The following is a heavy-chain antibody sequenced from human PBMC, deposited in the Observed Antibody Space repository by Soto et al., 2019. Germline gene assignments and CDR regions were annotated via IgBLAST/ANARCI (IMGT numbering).Heavy chain of an antibody. J-gene: IGHJ3*02. CDR3: ARWITIFGVVNDAFDI. Sequence: ESGGGSVKPGGSLRLSCAASGFTFSDYYMSWIRQAPGKGLEWVSYISSSGSTIYYADSVKGRFTISRDNAKNSLYLQMNSLRAEDTAVYYCARWITIFGVVNDAFDIWGQGTMVTVSS. CDR2: ISSSGSTI. V-gene: IGHV3-11*01. D-gene: IGHD3-3*01. CDR1: GFTFSDYY.